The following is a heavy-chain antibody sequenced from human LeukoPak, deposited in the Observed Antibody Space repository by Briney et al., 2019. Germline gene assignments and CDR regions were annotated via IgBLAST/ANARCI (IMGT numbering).Heavy chain of an antibody. CDR3: ARGVGSSWYGD. Sequence: PSQTLSLTCTVSGGSISSGDYYWSWIHQPPGKGLEWIGYIYYSGSTYYNPSLKSRLIISVDTSKNQFSLKLSSVTAADTAVYYCARGVGSSWYGDWGQGTLVTVSS. CDR1: GGSISSGDYY. CDR2: IYYSGST. D-gene: IGHD6-13*01. V-gene: IGHV4-30-4*01. J-gene: IGHJ4*02.